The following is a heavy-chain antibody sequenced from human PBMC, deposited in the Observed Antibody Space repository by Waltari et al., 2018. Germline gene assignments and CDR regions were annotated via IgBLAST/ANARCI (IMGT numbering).Heavy chain of an antibody. CDR1: GGSISSGSYY. Sequence: QVQLQESGPGLVKPSQTLSLTCTVSGGSISSGSYYWSWIRQPAGKGLELIGRIYTSGSTNYNPSLKSRVTISVDTSKNQFSLKLSSVTAADTAVYYCARERAELGGNYFDYWGQGTLVTVSS. V-gene: IGHV4-61*02. CDR2: IYTSGST. D-gene: IGHD1-26*01. J-gene: IGHJ4*02. CDR3: ARERAELGGNYFDY.